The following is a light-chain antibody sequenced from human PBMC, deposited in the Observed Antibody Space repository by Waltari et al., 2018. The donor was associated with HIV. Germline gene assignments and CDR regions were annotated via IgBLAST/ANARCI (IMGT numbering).Light chain of an antibody. CDR3: HRYGTSPYT. J-gene: IGKJ2*01. Sequence: EIVLTQSPGTLSLSPGERVTLPCRASQGVSSSPLAWDQQTPGLPPRLINYGASSRATGTPDRYGGGWSGTDFTLIIRRLGPEYCAVYYCHRYGTSPYTVGQVTKLDIK. CDR2: GAS. V-gene: IGKV3-20*01. CDR1: QGVSSSP.